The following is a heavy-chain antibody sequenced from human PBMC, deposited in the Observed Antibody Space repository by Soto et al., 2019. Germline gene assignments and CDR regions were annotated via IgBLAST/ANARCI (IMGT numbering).Heavy chain of an antibody. V-gene: IGHV4-30-4*01. CDR2: IYYSGST. CDR1: GGSISSGDYY. J-gene: IGHJ4*02. D-gene: IGHD1-7*01. CDR3: ARVLTGTNFDY. Sequence: SETLSLTCTVSGGSISSGDYYWSWIRQPPGKGLEWIGYIYYSGSTYYNPSLKSRVTISVDTSKNQFSLKLSSVTAADTAVYYCARVLTGTNFDYWGQGTLVTVSS.